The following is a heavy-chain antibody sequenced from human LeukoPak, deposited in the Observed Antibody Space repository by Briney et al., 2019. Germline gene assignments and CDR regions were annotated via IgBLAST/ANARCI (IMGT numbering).Heavy chain of an antibody. CDR2: IIPIFGTA. V-gene: IGHV1-69*05. J-gene: IGHJ4*02. CDR1: GGTFSSYA. D-gene: IGHD3-3*01. Sequence: GASVKVSCKASGGTFSSYAISWVRQAPGQGLELMGGIIPIFGTANYAQKFQGRVTITTDESTSTAYMELSSLRSEDTAVYYCARDLGDFWSGYYPYWGQGTLVTVSS. CDR3: ARDLGDFWSGYYPY.